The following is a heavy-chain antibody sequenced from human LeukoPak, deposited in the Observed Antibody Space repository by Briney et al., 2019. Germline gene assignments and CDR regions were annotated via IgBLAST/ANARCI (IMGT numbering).Heavy chain of an antibody. CDR1: GFSFSSYA. J-gene: IGHJ4*02. CDR3: ARAPNWRFDH. Sequence: TGGSLRLSCAASGFSFSSYAMSWVRQAPGKGLEWVSAISGSGVTTYHADSVKGRFTISRDNSKNTLYLQMNSLRAEDTAVYYCARAPNWRFDHWGQGTLVTVSS. V-gene: IGHV3-23*01. D-gene: IGHD1-1*01. CDR2: ISGSGVTT.